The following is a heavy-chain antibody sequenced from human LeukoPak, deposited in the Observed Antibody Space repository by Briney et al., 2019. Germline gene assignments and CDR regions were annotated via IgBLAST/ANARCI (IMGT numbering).Heavy chain of an antibody. CDR1: EHTFTGYY. V-gene: IGHV1-2*02. J-gene: IGHJ6*02. CDR3: ATDHCTRTNCYEDYYHGMDV. CDR2: VNPNNGVT. D-gene: IGHD2-2*01. Sequence: ASVKVSCNASEHTFTGYYIHWVRQAPGQGLEWMGWVNPNNGVTEYAQEFQGRVTMTRDTSLSTAYMELSRLRSDDTAVYYCATDHCTRTNCYEDYYHGMDVWGQGTTVTVSS.